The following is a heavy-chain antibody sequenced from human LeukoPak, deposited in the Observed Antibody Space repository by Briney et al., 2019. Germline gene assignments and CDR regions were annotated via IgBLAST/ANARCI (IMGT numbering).Heavy chain of an antibody. CDR3: AXXLXXXXY. J-gene: IGHJ4*02. Sequence: SXXAXGFTVSSNYMCWVRQAPGKGLEWVSVIYSGGSTYYADSVKGRFTISRDNSKNTLYLQMNSLRAEDTAVYYCAXXLXXXXYWGQGXLXTVSS. CDR1: GFTVSSNY. CDR2: IYSGGST. V-gene: IGHV3-66*01. D-gene: IGHD3-16*01.